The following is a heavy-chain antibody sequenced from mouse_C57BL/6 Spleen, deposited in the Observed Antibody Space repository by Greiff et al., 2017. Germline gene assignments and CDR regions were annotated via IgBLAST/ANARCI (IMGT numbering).Heavy chain of an antibody. V-gene: IGHV2-2*01. J-gene: IGHJ4*01. CDR2: IWSGGST. CDR3: ARSLPGGHGAMDY. Sequence: VQRVESGPGLVQPSQSLSITCTVSGFSLTSYGVHWVRQSPGKGLEWLGVIWSGGSTDYNAAFISRLSISKDNSKSQVFFKMNSLQADDTAIYYCARSLPGGHGAMDYWGQGTSGTVSS. CDR1: GFSLTSYG. D-gene: IGHD3-3*01.